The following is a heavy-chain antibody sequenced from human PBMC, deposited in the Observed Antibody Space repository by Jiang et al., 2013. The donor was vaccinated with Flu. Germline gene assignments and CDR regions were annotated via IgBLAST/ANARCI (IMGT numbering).Heavy chain of an antibody. CDR2: INPSGGST. D-gene: IGHD5-24*01. CDR1: GYTFTSYY. CDR3: ARAQEERWLQFTFGY. Sequence: SGAEVKKPGASVKVSCKASGYTFTSYYMHWVRQAPGQGLEWMGIINPSGGSTSYAQKFQGRVTMTRDTSTSTVYMELSSLRSEDTAVYYCARAQEERWLQFTFGYWGQGTLVTVSS. J-gene: IGHJ4*02. V-gene: IGHV1-46*01.